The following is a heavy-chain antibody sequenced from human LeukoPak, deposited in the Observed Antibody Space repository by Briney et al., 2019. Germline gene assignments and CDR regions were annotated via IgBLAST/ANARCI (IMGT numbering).Heavy chain of an antibody. CDR2: IYISGST. Sequence: PSETLSLTCTVSGGSMSRDFWTWIRQSAGKGLEWIGRIYISGSTNYNPSLNSRLTMSVDTSKNQFSLKLSSVTAADTAVYYCARERYASGNPYTASFDYWGQGTLATVAS. D-gene: IGHD3-16*01. J-gene: IGHJ4*02. CDR1: GGSMSRDF. CDR3: ARERYASGNPYTASFDY. V-gene: IGHV4-4*07.